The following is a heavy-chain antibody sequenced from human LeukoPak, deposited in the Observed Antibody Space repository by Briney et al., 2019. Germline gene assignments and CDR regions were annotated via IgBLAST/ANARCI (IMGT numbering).Heavy chain of an antibody. V-gene: IGHV1-2*02. CDR2: INANSGGT. J-gene: IGHJ5*02. CDR3: ARDQAPRMITFGGPRRWFDP. CDR1: GYTFTGYY. Sequence: ASVKVSCKASGYTFTGYYMHWVRQAPGQGLEWMGWINANSGGTNYAQKFQGRVTMTRDTFISTAYMELSRLRSDDTAVYYCARDQAPRMITFGGPRRWFDPWGQGTLVTVSS. D-gene: IGHD3-16*01.